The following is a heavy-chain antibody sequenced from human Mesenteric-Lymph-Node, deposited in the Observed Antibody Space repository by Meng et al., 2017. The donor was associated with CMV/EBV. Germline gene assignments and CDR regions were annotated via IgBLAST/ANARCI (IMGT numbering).Heavy chain of an antibody. V-gene: IGHV1-2*02. D-gene: IGHD6-13*01. J-gene: IGHJ4*02. CDR3: ARGPRVTSYRSSWYYFDY. CDR2: INPNSGDT. Sequence: FTGYYRYWVRQAPGQGLEWMGWINPNSGDTGYPQKFQGRVTMTRDTSISTAYMELSGLRSDDTAVFYCARGPRVTSYRSSWYYFDYWGQGTLVTVSS. CDR1: FTGYY.